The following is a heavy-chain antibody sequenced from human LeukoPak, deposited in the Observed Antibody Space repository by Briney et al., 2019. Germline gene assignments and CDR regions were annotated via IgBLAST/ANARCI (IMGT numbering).Heavy chain of an antibody. V-gene: IGHV3-13*04. D-gene: IGHD2-2*01. CDR3: AGQARPGSAEGAFDI. Sequence: GGSLRLSCAASGLTFSGYDMFWVRQATGKGLEWVSGIGTTGDTYYAGSVKGRFTISRENAKNSFYLQMNSLRAGDTAVYYCAGQARPGSAEGAFDIWGQGTMVTVSS. CDR2: IGTTGDT. J-gene: IGHJ3*02. CDR1: GLTFSGYD.